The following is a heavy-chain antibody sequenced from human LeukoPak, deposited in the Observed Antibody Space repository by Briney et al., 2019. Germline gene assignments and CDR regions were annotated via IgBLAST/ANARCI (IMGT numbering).Heavy chain of an antibody. CDR1: GGTFSSYA. D-gene: IGHD4-17*01. J-gene: IGHJ4*02. V-gene: IGHV1-69*13. CDR2: IIPIFGTA. CDR3: ARAGTNGDYSSY. Sequence: SVKVSCKASGGTFSSYAISWVRQAPGQGLEWMGGIIPIFGTANYAQKFQGRVTITADESTSTAYMELSSLRSDDTAVFYCARAGTNGDYSSYWGQGTLVTVSS.